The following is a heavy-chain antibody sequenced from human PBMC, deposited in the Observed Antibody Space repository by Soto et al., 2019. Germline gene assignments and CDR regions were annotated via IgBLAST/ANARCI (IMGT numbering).Heavy chain of an antibody. D-gene: IGHD5-12*01. CDR1: GFTFSSYA. J-gene: IGHJ4*02. CDR2: ISGSGGST. V-gene: IGHV3-23*01. CDR3: ATSRDGYNWAYYFDY. Sequence: GGSLRLSCAASGFTFSSYAMSWVRQAPGKGLEWVSAISGSGGSTYYADSVKGRFTISRDNSKNTLYLQMNSLRAEDTAVYYCATSRDGYNWAYYFDYWGQGTLVTVSS.